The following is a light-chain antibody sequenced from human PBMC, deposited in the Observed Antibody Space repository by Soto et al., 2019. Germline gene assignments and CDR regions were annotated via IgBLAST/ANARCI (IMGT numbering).Light chain of an antibody. CDR3: SSYTSSSLYV. J-gene: IGLJ1*01. CDR2: DVS. Sequence: QSALTPPASVSGSPGQSITISCTGTSSDVGGYNYVSWYQQLPGKAPKLMIYDVSDRPSGVSNRFSGSKSGNTASLTISRLQAEDEADYYCSSYTSSSLYVFGTGTKVTVL. V-gene: IGLV2-14*01. CDR1: SSDVGGYNY.